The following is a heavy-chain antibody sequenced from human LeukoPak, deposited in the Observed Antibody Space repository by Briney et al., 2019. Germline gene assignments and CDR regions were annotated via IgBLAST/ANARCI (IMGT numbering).Heavy chain of an antibody. CDR1: GDTFSNFV. Sequence: ASVKVSCKTSGDTFSNFVISWVRQAPGQGLEWMGWISAYNGNTNYAQKLQGRVTMTTDTSTSTAYMELRSLRSDDTAVYYCARDHHSGGYTPGYWGQGTLVTVSS. CDR3: ARDHHSGGYTPGY. CDR2: ISAYNGNT. J-gene: IGHJ4*02. V-gene: IGHV1-18*01. D-gene: IGHD2-15*01.